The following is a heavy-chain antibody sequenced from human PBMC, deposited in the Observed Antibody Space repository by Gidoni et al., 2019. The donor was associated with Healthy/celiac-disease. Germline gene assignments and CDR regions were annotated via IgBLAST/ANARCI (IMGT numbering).Heavy chain of an antibody. CDR3: ARGAGPGYCSGGSCVPPDY. CDR2: IIPIFGTA. J-gene: IGHJ4*02. Sequence: QVQLVQSGAEVKKPGSSVKVSCKASGGTFSSSAISWVRQAPGQGLEWMGGIIPIFGTANYAQKFQGRVTITADESTSTAYMELSSLRSEDTAVYYCARGAGPGYCSGGSCVPPDYWGQGTLVTVSS. V-gene: IGHV1-69*01. D-gene: IGHD2-15*01. CDR1: GGTFSSSA.